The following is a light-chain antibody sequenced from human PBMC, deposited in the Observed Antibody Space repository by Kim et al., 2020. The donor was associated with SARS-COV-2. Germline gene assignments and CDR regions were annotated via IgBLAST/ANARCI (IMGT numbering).Light chain of an antibody. CDR3: AAWDDSLNGPYVV. Sequence: ELTQPPSASGTPGQRVTISCSGSSSNIGSNTVNWYQQLPGTAPKLLIYSNNQRPSGVPDRFSGSKSGTSASLAISGLQSEDEADYYCAAWDDSLNGPYVVFGGGTKLTVL. CDR2: SNN. J-gene: IGLJ2*01. V-gene: IGLV1-44*01. CDR1: SSNIGSNT.